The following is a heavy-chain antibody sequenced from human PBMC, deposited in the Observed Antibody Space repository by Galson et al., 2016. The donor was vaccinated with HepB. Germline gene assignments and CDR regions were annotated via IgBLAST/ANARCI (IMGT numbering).Heavy chain of an antibody. V-gene: IGHV1-3*01. Sequence: SVKVSCKASGYTFTSYAMHWVRQAPGQRLEWMGWVNAGNGNTKYSQKFQGRVTITRGTSASTAYMKLSSLRSEDTAVYYCARGPGNYYFDFWGQGTLVIVSS. CDR3: ARGPGNYYFDF. CDR1: GYTFTSYA. D-gene: IGHD1-7*01. CDR2: VNAGNGNT. J-gene: IGHJ4*02.